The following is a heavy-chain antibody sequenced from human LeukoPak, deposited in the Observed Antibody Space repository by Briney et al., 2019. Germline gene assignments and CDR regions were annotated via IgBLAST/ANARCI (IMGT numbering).Heavy chain of an antibody. CDR1: GFTFSSYS. Sequence: PGGSLRLSCAASGFTFSSYSMNWVRQAPGKGLEWVSSISSSGSYIYYADSVKGRFTISRDNAKNSLYLQMNSLRAEDTAVYYCARVNLPYYYDSSGCLDVWGKGTTVTVSS. V-gene: IGHV3-21*01. J-gene: IGHJ6*04. D-gene: IGHD3-22*01. CDR2: ISSSGSYI. CDR3: ARVNLPYYYDSSGCLDV.